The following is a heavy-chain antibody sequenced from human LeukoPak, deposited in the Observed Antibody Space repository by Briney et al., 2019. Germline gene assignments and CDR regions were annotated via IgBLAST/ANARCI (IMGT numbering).Heavy chain of an antibody. D-gene: IGHD3-16*01. V-gene: IGHV1-18*01. Sequence: GASVKVSCKTSGYTLTYYVISWVGQAPGQGLEWMGWINAYNGNTNDAQKFPSRTTMTTATSTRSAHMELRSPRSDDTAVYYCASGGKPYDYWAQGTRISVSS. CDR3: ASGGKPYDY. CDR1: GYTLTYYV. CDR2: INAYNGNT. J-gene: IGHJ4*02.